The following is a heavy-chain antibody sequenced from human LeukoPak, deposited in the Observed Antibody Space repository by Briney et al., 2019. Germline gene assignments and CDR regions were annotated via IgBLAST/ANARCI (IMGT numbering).Heavy chain of an antibody. CDR2: ISGSGGST. J-gene: IGHJ6*03. CDR1: GFTFSSYG. CDR3: AKREGDYGDYKAGQDIYYYYMDV. V-gene: IGHV3-23*01. Sequence: PGGSLRLSCAASGFTFSSYGMSWVRQAPGRGLEWVSAISGSGGSTYYADSVKGRFTISRDNSKNTLYLQMNSLRAEDTAVYYCAKREGDYGDYKAGQDIYYYYMDVWGKGTTVTISS. D-gene: IGHD4-17*01.